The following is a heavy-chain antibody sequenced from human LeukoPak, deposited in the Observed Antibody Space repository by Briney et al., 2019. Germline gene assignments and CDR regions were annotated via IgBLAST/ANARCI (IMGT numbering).Heavy chain of an antibody. CDR3: ARDEVRYCSSTSCSNYYYYYMDV. CDR2: INPNSGGT. Sequence: ASVKVSCKASGYTFTGYYMHWVRQAPGQGLEWMGWINPNSGGTNYAQKFQGRVTKTRDTSISTAYMELSRLRSDDTAVYYCARDEVRYCSSTSCSNYYYYYMDVWAKGPRSPSP. J-gene: IGHJ6*03. CDR1: GYTFTGYY. D-gene: IGHD2-2*01. V-gene: IGHV1-2*02.